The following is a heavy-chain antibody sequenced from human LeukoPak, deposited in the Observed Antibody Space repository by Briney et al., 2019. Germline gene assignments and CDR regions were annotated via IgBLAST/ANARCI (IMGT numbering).Heavy chain of an antibody. CDR3: VRHGVLRGYRDAFDI. V-gene: IGHV4-59*08. J-gene: IGHJ3*02. Sequence: SETLSLTCTVSGGSISSHYWTWIRQPPGKGLEWIGYIYSSGITNYNPSLTSRLTISVDTSSNQFSLDLTSMTAADTAVYYCVRHGVLRGYRDAFDIWGQGTMVTVSS. CDR2: IYSSGIT. D-gene: IGHD5-18*01. CDR1: GGSISSHY.